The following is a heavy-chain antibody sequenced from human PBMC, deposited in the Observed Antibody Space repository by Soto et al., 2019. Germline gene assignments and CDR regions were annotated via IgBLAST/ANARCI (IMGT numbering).Heavy chain of an antibody. V-gene: IGHV3-9*01. CDR1: GFTFDDYA. Sequence: EVQLVESGGGLVQPGRSLRLSCAASGFTFDDYAMHWFRQAPVKGLEWVSGISWTSGSIVYADSVKGRFIISRDNAKNALYLQMNSLRAEDTALYYCAKDIREHSLPRVDFWSSYMDVWCKGTTVTVSS. J-gene: IGHJ6*03. CDR2: ISWTSGSI. CDR3: AKDIREHSLPRVDFWSSYMDV. D-gene: IGHD3-3*01.